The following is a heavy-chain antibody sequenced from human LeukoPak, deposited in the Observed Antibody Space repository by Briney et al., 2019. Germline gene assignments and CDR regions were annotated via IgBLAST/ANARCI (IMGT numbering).Heavy chain of an antibody. Sequence: TGGSLRLSCAASGFTFDDYAMHWVRQAPGKGLEWVSGISWNSGSIGYADSVKGRFTISRDNAKNSLYLQMNSLRAEDTALYYCAKDPQWLVFGYFGYWGQGTLVTVSS. V-gene: IGHV3-9*01. CDR3: AKDPQWLVFGYFGY. J-gene: IGHJ4*02. D-gene: IGHD6-19*01. CDR1: GFTFDDYA. CDR2: ISWNSGSI.